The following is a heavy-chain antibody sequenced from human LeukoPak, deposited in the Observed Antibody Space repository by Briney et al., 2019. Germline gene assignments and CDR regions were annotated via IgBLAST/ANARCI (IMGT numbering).Heavy chain of an antibody. CDR2: IYHSGST. V-gene: IGHV4-30-2*01. J-gene: IGHJ3*02. CDR3: AREAGYYGSGSYYYDAFDI. CDR1: GGSISSGGYS. D-gene: IGHD3-10*01. Sequence: SETLSLTCAVSGGSISSGGYSWSWIRQPPGKGLEWIGYIYHSGSTYYNPSLKSRVTISVDRSKNQSSLKLSSVTAADTAVYYCAREAGYYGSGSYYYDAFDIWGQGTMVTVSS.